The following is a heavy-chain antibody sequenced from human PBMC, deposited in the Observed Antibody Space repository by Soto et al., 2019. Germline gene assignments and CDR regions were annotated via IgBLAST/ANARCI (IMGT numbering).Heavy chain of an antibody. J-gene: IGHJ4*02. Sequence: GESLKISCKGSGYNFANYWIGWVRQMPGKGLEWMGIIYPGNSDTRYSPSFQGQVTISADTSISTAYLEWSSMKASDTAIYYCARHVYYDVLKKNYWGQGTLVTVSS. CDR1: GYNFANYW. D-gene: IGHD3-9*01. CDR2: IYPGNSDT. CDR3: ARHVYYDVLKKNY. V-gene: IGHV5-51*01.